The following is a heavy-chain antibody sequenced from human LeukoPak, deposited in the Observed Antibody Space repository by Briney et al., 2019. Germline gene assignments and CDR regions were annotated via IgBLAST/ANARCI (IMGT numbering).Heavy chain of an antibody. CDR1: GGSISSGDYY. CDR2: IHYSGNT. D-gene: IGHD2-2*01. J-gene: IGHJ6*02. CDR3: ARGRCSSTSCPNYQYGMDV. V-gene: IGHV4-30-4*01. Sequence: SETLSLTCSVSGGSISSGDYYWSWIRQPPGKGLEWIGYIHYSGNTYYNPSLQSRVTISVDTSKNQFSLELSSVTAADTAVYYCARGRCSSTSCPNYQYGMDVWGQGTTVTVSS.